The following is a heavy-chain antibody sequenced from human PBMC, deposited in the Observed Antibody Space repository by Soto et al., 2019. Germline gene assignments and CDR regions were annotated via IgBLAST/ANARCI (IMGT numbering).Heavy chain of an antibody. CDR2: IIPIFGKA. D-gene: IGHD2-21*02. V-gene: IGHV1-69*12. CDR1: GGTFSSYS. J-gene: IGHJ6*02. CDR3: ARSRVKVAAIRFYYGMDA. Sequence: QVQLVQSGAEVKKPGSSVKVSCKASGGTFSSYSISWVRQAPGQGLEWMGGIIPIFGKANYAQKFKGRVTITADESTSTDYMELSSLRSEDTAVYYCARSRVKVAAIRFYYGMDAWGQGTTVTVSS.